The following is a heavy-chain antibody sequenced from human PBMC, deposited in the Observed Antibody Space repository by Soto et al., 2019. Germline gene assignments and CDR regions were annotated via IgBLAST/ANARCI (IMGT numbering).Heavy chain of an antibody. Sequence: QVQLVESGGGVVQPGRSLRLSCAASGFTFSSYGMHWVRQAPGKGLEWVAVISYDGSNKYYADSVKGRFTISRDNSKNTLYLQMNSLRAEDTAVYHCAKEEKYYDFWSGYYLGYWGQGTLVTVSS. D-gene: IGHD3-3*01. CDR2: ISYDGSNK. V-gene: IGHV3-30*18. CDR3: AKEEKYYDFWSGYYLGY. J-gene: IGHJ4*02. CDR1: GFTFSSYG.